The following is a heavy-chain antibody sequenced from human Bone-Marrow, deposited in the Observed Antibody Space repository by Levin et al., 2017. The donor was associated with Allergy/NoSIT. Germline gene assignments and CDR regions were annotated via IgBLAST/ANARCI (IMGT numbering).Heavy chain of an antibody. CDR1: GHPLSEVA. Sequence: ASVKVSCKISGHPLSEVAMHWVRQGPGKGLEWMGRFDPEVGETVNQERFPGRVTVTEDTSIDTVFMELSGLRSEDTAIYYCTTEAFDIWGQGTAVIVSS. V-gene: IGHV1-24*01. CDR3: TTEAFDI. J-gene: IGHJ3*02. CDR2: FDPEVGET.